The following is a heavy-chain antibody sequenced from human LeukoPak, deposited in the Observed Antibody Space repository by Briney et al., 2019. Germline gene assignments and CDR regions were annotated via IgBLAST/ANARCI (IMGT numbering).Heavy chain of an antibody. V-gene: IGHV3-30*02. CDR1: GFTFSSYG. J-gene: IGHJ3*02. D-gene: IGHD4-17*01. CDR3: APPATAWELVFTPDYGDCPEDVHGAFDI. Sequence: PGGSLRLSCAASGFTFSSYGMHWVRQAPGKGLEWVAFIRYDGSNKYYADSVKGRFTISRDNSKNTLYLQMNSLRAEDTAVYYCAPPATAWELVFTPDYGDCPEDVHGAFDIWGQGTMVTVSS. CDR2: IRYDGSNK.